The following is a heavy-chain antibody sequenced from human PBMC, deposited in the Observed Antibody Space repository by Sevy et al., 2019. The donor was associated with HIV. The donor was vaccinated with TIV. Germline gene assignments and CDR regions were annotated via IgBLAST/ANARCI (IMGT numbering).Heavy chain of an antibody. J-gene: IGHJ6*02. CDR2: IYYSGST. V-gene: IGHV4-39*01. D-gene: IGHD3-3*01. Sequence: SENLSLTCTVSGGSISSSGYYWGWIRQPPGKGLEWIGSIYYSGSTYYNPSLKSRVTICVVTTKNQLSLKLSSVTAADTAVYYCASQGPDITIFGVVIPRDYDYYGMDVWGQGTTVTVSS. CDR3: ASQGPDITIFGVVIPRDYDYYGMDV. CDR1: GGSISSSGYY.